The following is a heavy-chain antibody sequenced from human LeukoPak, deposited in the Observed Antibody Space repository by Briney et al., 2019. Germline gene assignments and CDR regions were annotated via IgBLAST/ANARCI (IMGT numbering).Heavy chain of an antibody. J-gene: IGHJ6*03. D-gene: IGHD2-15*01. V-gene: IGHV3-66*02. Sequence: GGSLRLSCAASGFTVSSNYMSWVRQAPGEGLEWVSVIYSGDSTYYADSVKGRFTISRDNSKNTLYLQMNSLRAEDTAVYYCARGYCSVASCSYYYYYMDVWGKGTTVTVSS. CDR3: ARGYCSVASCSYYYYYMDV. CDR1: GFTVSSNY. CDR2: IYSGDST.